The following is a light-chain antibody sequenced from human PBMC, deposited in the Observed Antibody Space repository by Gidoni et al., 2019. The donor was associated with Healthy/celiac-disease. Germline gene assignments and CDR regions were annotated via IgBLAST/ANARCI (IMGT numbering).Light chain of an antibody. CDR2: EDS. V-gene: IGLV3-10*01. Sequence: SYELTQPPSVSVSPGQTARITCSGDALPKKYAYWYPQKSGQAPVLVIYEDSKRPSGIPERFSGSSLGTMATLTISGAQVEDEADYYCYSTDSSGNHRVFGGGTKLTVL. J-gene: IGLJ2*01. CDR3: YSTDSSGNHRV. CDR1: ALPKKY.